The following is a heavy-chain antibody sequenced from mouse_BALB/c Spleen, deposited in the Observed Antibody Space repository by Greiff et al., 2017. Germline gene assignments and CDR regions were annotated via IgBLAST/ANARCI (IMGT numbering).Heavy chain of an antibody. CDR1: GFAFSSYD. Sequence: EVNVVESGGGLVKPGGSLKLSCAASGFAFSSYDMSWVRQTPEKRLEWVAYISSGGGSTYYPDTVKGRFTISRDNAKNNLYLQMSSLKSEDTAMYYCARGITTVGYAMDYWGQGTSVTVSS. V-gene: IGHV5-12-1*01. D-gene: IGHD1-1*01. CDR3: ARGITTVGYAMDY. J-gene: IGHJ4*01. CDR2: ISSGGGST.